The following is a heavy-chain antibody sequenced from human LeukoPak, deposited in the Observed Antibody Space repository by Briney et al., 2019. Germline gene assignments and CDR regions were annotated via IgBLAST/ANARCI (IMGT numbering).Heavy chain of an antibody. CDR2: IIPIFGTA. J-gene: IGHJ6*03. CDR1: GGTFSSYA. D-gene: IGHD2-21*02. V-gene: IGHV1-69*06. Sequence: AASVKVSCKASGGTFSSYAISWVRQASGQGLEWKGGIIPIFGTANYAQKFQGRVTITADKSTSTAYMELSSLRSEDTAVYYCARSPYCGGDCYFGDDYYYCMDVWGKGTTVTVSS. CDR3: ARSPYCGGDCYFGDDYYYCMDV.